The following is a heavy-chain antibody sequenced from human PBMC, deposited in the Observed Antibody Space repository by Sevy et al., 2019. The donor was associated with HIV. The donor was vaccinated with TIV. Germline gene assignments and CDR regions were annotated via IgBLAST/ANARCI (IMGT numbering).Heavy chain of an antibody. Sequence: SETLSLTCTVSGVSVSSGEYYWTWIRQPPGKGLEWIGCVYFSGYTNYNPSLKSRVTISIDTSKNQFSLKLSSVTAADTAVYYCATDQYYDIVTGLFGVDVWGQGTTVTVSS. V-gene: IGHV4-61*08. CDR2: VYFSGYT. D-gene: IGHD3-9*01. CDR3: ATDQYYDIVTGLFGVDV. J-gene: IGHJ6*02. CDR1: GVSVSSGEYY.